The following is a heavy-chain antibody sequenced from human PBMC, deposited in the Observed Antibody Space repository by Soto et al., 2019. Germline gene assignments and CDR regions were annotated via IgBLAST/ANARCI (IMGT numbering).Heavy chain of an antibody. J-gene: IGHJ3*02. Sequence: PGGSLRLSCAASGFTFSSYWMSWVRQAPGKGLEWVANIKQDGSEKYYVDSVKGRFTISRDNAKNSLYLQMNSLRAGDTAVYYCARELPTVTTDAFDIWGQGTMVTVSS. CDR1: GFTFSSYW. CDR2: IKQDGSEK. V-gene: IGHV3-7*01. CDR3: ARELPTVTTDAFDI. D-gene: IGHD4-17*01.